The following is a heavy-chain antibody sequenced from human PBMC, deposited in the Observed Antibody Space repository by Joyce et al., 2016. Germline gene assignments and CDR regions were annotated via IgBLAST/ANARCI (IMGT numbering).Heavy chain of an antibody. CDR1: GYTFSDYD. Sequence: QVQLVQSGVEVKKPGASVKVSCKTSGYTFSDYDMHWVRQAPGQGLEWMGWINPKSGVTHQAQNFQGSVTMTRDTSISTVYMELSSLRSEDTAIYYCARSRAVSSTMRAFDIWGQGTMVTVSP. CDR3: ARSRAVSSTMRAFDI. J-gene: IGHJ3*02. V-gene: IGHV1-2*02. CDR2: INPKSGVT. D-gene: IGHD5-24*01.